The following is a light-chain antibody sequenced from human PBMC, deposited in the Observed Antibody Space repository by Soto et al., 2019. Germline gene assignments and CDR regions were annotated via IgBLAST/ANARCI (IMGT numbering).Light chain of an antibody. V-gene: IGLV1-51*01. Sequence: QSVLTQPPSVSAAPGQKVSISCSGSGSNTGSYSVSWYQTLPGTAPKLLLYDDNKRPSGIPDRFSGSKSGTSATLGITGLQTGDEADYYCATWDRILSLVVFGGGTKLT. CDR1: GSNTGSYS. CDR2: DDN. CDR3: ATWDRILSLVV. J-gene: IGLJ2*01.